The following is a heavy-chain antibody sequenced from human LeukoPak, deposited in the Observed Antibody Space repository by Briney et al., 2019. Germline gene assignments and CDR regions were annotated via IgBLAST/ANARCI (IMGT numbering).Heavy chain of an antibody. J-gene: IGHJ4*02. V-gene: IGHV5-51*01. Sequence: GESLKISCKGSGYSFTTYWIGWVRQMPGKGLEWMGSIYPGDSDTRYSPSFQGQVTISADKSISTAYLQWSSLKASDTAMYYCARPAEEHIVVVTAFDYWGQGTLVTVSS. CDR1: GYSFTTYW. CDR3: ARPAEEHIVVVTAFDY. D-gene: IGHD2-21*02. CDR2: IYPGDSDT.